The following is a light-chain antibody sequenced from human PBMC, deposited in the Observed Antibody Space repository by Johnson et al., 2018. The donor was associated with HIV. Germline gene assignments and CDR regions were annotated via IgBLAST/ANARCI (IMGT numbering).Light chain of an antibody. Sequence: QPVLTQPPSVSAAPGQKVTISCSGSSSNIGNNYVSWYQQLPGTAPKLLIYENNKRPSGIPDRFSGSKSGTSATLGITGLQTGDEADYYCGTWDNSLNAVFGTGTKVTV. CDR2: ENN. V-gene: IGLV1-51*02. CDR1: SSNIGNNY. J-gene: IGLJ1*01. CDR3: GTWDNSLNAV.